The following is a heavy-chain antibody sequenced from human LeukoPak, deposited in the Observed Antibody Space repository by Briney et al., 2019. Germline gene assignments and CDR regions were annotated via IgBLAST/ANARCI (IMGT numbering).Heavy chain of an antibody. CDR3: AKAYIAAAVPFDY. J-gene: IGHJ4*02. V-gene: IGHV3-73*01. CDR1: GFTFSGSA. D-gene: IGHD6-13*01. Sequence: GGSLRLSCAASGFTFSGSAMHWVRQASGKGLEWVGRIRSKANSYATAYAASVKGRFTISRDDSKNTLYLQMNSLRAEDTAVYYCAKAYIAAAVPFDYWGQGTLVTVSS. CDR2: IRSKANSYAT.